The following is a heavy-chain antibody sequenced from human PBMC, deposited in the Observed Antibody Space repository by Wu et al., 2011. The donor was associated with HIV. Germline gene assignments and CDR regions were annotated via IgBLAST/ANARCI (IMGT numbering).Heavy chain of an antibody. D-gene: IGHD1-26*01. J-gene: IGHJ3*02. CDR3: AKDYSGSHGDAFDI. CDR2: IRYDGGNK. V-gene: IGHV3-30*02. CDR1: GFTFSSYG. Sequence: LSCTASGFTFSSYGMHWVRQAPGKGLEWVAFIRYDGGNKYYADSVKGRFTISRDNSKNTLYLQMNSLRTEDTTVYYCAKDYSGSHGDAFDIWGQGTMVTVSS.